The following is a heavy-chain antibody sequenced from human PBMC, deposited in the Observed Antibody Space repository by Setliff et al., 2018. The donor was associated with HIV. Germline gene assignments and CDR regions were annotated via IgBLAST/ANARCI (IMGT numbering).Heavy chain of an antibody. CDR2: INQSGNT. Sequence: SETLSLTCAVYGGSLSGYYWGWVRQSPGRGLEWIGEINQSGNTNFNPSLKSRLIISVDTSKSQFSLKLTSVTAADTALYYCAREGGQGYSGSGSFYHRNFDLWGRGTPVTVSS. CDR1: GGSLSGYY. D-gene: IGHD3-10*01. V-gene: IGHV4-34*01. CDR3: AREGGQGYSGSGSFYHRNFDL. J-gene: IGHJ2*01.